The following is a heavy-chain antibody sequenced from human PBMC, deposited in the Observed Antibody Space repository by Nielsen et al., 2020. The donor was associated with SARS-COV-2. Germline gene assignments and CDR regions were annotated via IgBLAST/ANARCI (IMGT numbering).Heavy chain of an antibody. CDR3: ANDGPRATRPDN. CDR2: IYSGGST. Sequence: GESLKISCAASGFTVSSNYMSWVRQAPGKGLEWVSVIYSGGSTYYADSVKGRFTISRDNSKNTLYLQMNSLRAEDTAVYYCANDGPRATRPDNWGLGTLVTVSS. V-gene: IGHV3-53*01. D-gene: IGHD5-24*01. CDR1: GFTVSSNY. J-gene: IGHJ4*02.